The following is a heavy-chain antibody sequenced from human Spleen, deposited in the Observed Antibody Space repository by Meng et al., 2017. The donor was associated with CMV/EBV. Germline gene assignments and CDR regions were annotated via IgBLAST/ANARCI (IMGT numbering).Heavy chain of an antibody. J-gene: IGHJ4*02. Sequence: GESLKISCGASGFTFTRYYIHWVRQAPGQGLEWMGMINPSGGSATYAQKFQGRVTMTRDTSISTAYMEMSRLRSDDTAVYYCAREAGSGTMVRGVIRDWGQGTLVTVSS. CDR3: AREAGSGTMVRGVIRD. D-gene: IGHD3-10*01. CDR2: INPSGGSA. CDR1: GFTFTRYY. V-gene: IGHV1-2*02.